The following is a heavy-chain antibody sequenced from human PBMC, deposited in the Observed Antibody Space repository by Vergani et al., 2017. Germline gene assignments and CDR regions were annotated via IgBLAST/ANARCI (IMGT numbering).Heavy chain of an antibody. CDR1: GYSISSGYY. D-gene: IGHD6-13*01. CDR2: INHSGST. CDR3: ARHLRQQPNDY. Sequence: QVQLQESGPGLVKPSETLSLTCAVSGYSISSGYYWGWIRQPPGKGLEWIGSINHSGSTSYNPSLKGRVTISVDTSKNHFSLKLSSVTAADTAVYYCARHLRQQPNDYWGQGTLVTVSS. V-gene: IGHV4-38-2*01. J-gene: IGHJ4*02.